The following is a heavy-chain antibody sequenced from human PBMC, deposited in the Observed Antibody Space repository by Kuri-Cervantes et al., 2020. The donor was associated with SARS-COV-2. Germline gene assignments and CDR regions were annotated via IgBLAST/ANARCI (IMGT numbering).Heavy chain of an antibody. V-gene: IGHV3-74*01. CDR3: ARWQRGSSWYSVFDY. J-gene: IGHJ4*02. D-gene: IGHD6-13*01. Sequence: GESLKISCAASGFTFSSYWMHLVRPAPGQGLVWVSRINCDGSSTSYPDSVEGRFTISRDNAKNTLYVQMNSLRAEDTAVYYCARWQRGSSWYSVFDYWGQGTLVTVSS. CDR1: GFTFSSYW. CDR2: INCDGSST.